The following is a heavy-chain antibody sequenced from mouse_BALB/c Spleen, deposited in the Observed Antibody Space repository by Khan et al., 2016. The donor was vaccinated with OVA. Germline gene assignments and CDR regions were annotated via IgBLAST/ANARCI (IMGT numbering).Heavy chain of an antibody. D-gene: IGHD1-1*01. CDR2: ISYSGST. CDR1: GYSITSDYA. CDR3: ASGRLLLRYQDYFDY. Sequence: EVKLEESGPGLLKPSQSLSLTCTVTGYSITSDYAWNLLRQFPGNILEWMAYISYSGSTTYSPSIRSLISITRDSSRHHFFLQLNLVTTEDTAKYYGASGRLLLRYQDYFDYWGQGTTLTVSS. J-gene: IGHJ2*01. V-gene: IGHV3-2*02.